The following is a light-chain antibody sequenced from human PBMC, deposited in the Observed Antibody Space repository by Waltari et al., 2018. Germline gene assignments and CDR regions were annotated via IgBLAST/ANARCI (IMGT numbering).Light chain of an antibody. J-gene: IGKJ4*01. Sequence: DIVMTQSPDSLAVSLGERATINCKSSLSVLYSTTNKNFLSWYQQKPGQPPKLLIYWASPRNSGVPDRFSGSGSGTDFTRTISSLQAEDVAVYYCQQYSSAPLTFGGGTKVEIK. CDR1: LSVLYSTTNKNF. V-gene: IGKV4-1*01. CDR3: QQYSSAPLT. CDR2: WAS.